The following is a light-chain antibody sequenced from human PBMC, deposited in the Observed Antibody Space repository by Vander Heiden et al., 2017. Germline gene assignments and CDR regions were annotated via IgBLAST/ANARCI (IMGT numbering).Light chain of an antibody. V-gene: IGLV3-1*01. CDR2: QDT. Sequence: SYELTQPPSVSVSPGQTASITCPGDKLGDKYACWYQQKPGQSAVLVIYQDTKRPSGIPERFSGSNSGNTATLTISGTQAMDEADYYCQAWDSGNVVFGGGTNLTVL. CDR3: QAWDSGNVV. J-gene: IGLJ2*01. CDR1: KLGDKY.